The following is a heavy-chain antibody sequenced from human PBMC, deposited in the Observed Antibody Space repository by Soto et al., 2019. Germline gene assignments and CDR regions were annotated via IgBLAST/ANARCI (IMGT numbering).Heavy chain of an antibody. Sequence: QVQLVQSGAEVKKPGASVKVSCKASGYTFTSYYMHWVRQAPGQGLGWMGIINPSGGSTSYAQKFRGRVTKTRDTSTSTVYMELSSLSSEDTAVYYWARERPIAAAPTNNWFDPWGQGTLVTVSS. CDR1: GYTFTSYY. CDR3: ARERPIAAAPTNNWFDP. J-gene: IGHJ5*02. CDR2: INPSGGST. D-gene: IGHD6-13*01. V-gene: IGHV1-46*01.